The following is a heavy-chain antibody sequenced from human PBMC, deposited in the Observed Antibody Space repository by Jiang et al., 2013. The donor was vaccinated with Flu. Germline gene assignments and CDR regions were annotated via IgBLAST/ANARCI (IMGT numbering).Heavy chain of an antibody. Sequence: QLVESGGGLVQPGGSLRLSCAASGITFSSNWMNWVRQAPGKGLEWVAKINEDGSEKYYVDSVKGRFTISRDNAKNSLYLQMNSLRAEDTAVYYCARRGNGIDYWGQGTLVTVSS. CDR1: GITFSSNW. D-gene: IGHD3-10*01. J-gene: IGHJ4*02. CDR2: INEDGSEK. CDR3: ARRGNGIDY. V-gene: IGHV3-7*03.